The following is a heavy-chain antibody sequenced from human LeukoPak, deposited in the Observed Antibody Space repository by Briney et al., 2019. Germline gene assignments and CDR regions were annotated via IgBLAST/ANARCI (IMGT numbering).Heavy chain of an antibody. CDR2: INPNSGGT. V-gene: IGHV1-2*06. J-gene: IGHJ5*02. Sequence: EASVEVSCKASGYTFTGYYMHWVRQAPGQGLEWMGRINPNSGGTNYAQKFQGRVTMTRDTSISTAYMELSRLRSDDTAVYYCARDCVALGKWFGDFSIPGWFDPWGQGTLVTVSS. CDR3: ARDCVALGKWFGDFSIPGWFDP. D-gene: IGHD3-10*01. CDR1: GYTFTGYY.